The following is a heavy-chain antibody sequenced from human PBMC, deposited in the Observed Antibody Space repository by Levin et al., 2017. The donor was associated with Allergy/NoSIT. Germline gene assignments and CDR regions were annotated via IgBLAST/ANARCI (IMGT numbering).Heavy chain of an antibody. Sequence: GGSLRLSCAASGFTSGFTFSNYWMHWVRQAPGKGLVWVSRIKSDGSDKIYADSVKGRFTISRDNAKNTLYLEMNSLRVDDTAVYYCAREKTYAVDLWGQGTTVTVSS. V-gene: IGHV3-74*01. CDR2: IKSDGSDK. CDR3: AREKTYAVDL. J-gene: IGHJ6*02. CDR1: GFTFSNYW.